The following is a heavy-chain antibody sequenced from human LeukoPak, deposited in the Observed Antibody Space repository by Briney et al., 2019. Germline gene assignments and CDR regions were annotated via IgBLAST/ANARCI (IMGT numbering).Heavy chain of an antibody. V-gene: IGHV3-48*01. Sequence: PGGSLRLSCAASGFTFSSYNMNWVRQAPGKGLEWVSYISSSSSTIYYADSAKGRFTISRDNSKNTLYVQMNSLRAEDTAVYYCAKDSATMVRGVKPIFGVDIWGQGTMVTVSS. J-gene: IGHJ3*02. CDR1: GFTFSSYN. CDR3: AKDSATMVRGVKPIFGVDI. D-gene: IGHD3-10*01. CDR2: ISSSSSTI.